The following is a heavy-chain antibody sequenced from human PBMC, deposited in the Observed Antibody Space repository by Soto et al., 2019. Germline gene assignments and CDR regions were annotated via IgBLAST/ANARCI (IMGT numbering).Heavy chain of an antibody. CDR3: ARGPRLASIVVVTAADY. D-gene: IGHD2-21*02. CDR1: GGSFSGYY. CDR2: INHSGST. V-gene: IGHV4-34*01. Sequence: LSLTCAVYGGSFSGYYWSWIRQPPGKGLEWIGEINHSGSTNYNPSLKSRVTISVDTSKNQFSLKLSSVTAADTAVYYCARGPRLASIVVVTAADYWGQGTLVTVSS. J-gene: IGHJ4*02.